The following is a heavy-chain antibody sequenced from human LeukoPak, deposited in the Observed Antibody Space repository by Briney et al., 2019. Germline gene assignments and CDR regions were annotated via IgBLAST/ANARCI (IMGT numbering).Heavy chain of an antibody. CDR1: GFTFDDYA. J-gene: IGHJ6*03. CDR3: ARDGLSWNYYNHYYMDV. CDR2: TTWNSDNL. V-gene: IGHV3-9*01. D-gene: IGHD1-1*01. Sequence: GRSLRLSCAASGFTFDDYAMHWVRQAPGKGQEWVSGTTWNSDNLGYADSVKGRFTISRDDAKNSLYLQMNSLRAEDTAVYYCARDGLSWNYYNHYYMDVWGKGTTVTVSS.